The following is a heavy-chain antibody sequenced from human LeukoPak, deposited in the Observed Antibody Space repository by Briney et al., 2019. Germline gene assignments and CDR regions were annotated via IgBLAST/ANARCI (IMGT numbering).Heavy chain of an antibody. V-gene: IGHV4-61*02. J-gene: IGHJ4*02. D-gene: IGHD4-23*01. CDR2: IYTSGST. CDR1: GGSISSGSYY. CDR3: ARDSVGLDY. Sequence: SQTLSLTCTVSGGSISSGSYYWSWIRQPAGKGLEWIGRIYTSGSTNYNPSLKSRVTISVDTSKNQFSLKLSSVTAADTAVYYCARDSVGLDYWGQGTLATVSS.